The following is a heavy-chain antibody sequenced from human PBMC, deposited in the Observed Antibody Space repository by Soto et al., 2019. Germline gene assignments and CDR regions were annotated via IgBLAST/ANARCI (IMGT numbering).Heavy chain of an antibody. D-gene: IGHD2-15*01. CDR1: GYFFASFS. Sequence: QVQLVQSGAEVKKPGASVKVSCKASGYFFASFSMHWVRQAPGQGLEWMGLINPSVGSTSYAQQLQGRATMSRGTDTSTVCMELRRQRSEGTAVYFCARESARRDDFDSRGDFDSWGQGALATASS. J-gene: IGHJ4*02. CDR3: ARESARRDDFDSRGDFDS. V-gene: IGHV1-46*01. CDR2: INPSVGST.